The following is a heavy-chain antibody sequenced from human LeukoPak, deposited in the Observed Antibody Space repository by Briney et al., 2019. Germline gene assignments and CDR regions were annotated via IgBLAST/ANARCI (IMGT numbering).Heavy chain of an antibody. CDR2: RSYDGSNK. Sequence: PGRSLRLSCAASGFTFSSYAMHWVRQAPGKGLECVAVRSYDGSNKYYADSVKGRFTISRDNSKNTLYLQMNSLRAEDTAVYYCARDRIAAAGTGEYMDVWGKGTTVTVSS. CDR1: GFTFSSYA. J-gene: IGHJ6*03. CDR3: ARDRIAAAGTGEYMDV. V-gene: IGHV3-30*04. D-gene: IGHD6-13*01.